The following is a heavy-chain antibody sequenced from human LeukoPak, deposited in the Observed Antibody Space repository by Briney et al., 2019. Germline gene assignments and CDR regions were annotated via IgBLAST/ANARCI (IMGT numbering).Heavy chain of an antibody. V-gene: IGHV1-8*02. CDR2: MNPNSGNT. CDR1: GYTFTGYD. CDR3: ARDWNTISYMDV. J-gene: IGHJ6*03. D-gene: IGHD3-3*01. Sequence: ASVKVSCKASGYTFTGYDINWVRQATGQGLEWMGWMNPNSGNTGYAQKFQGRVTMTRNTSISTAYMELSSPRSEDTAVYYCARDWNTISYMDVWGKGTTVTVSS.